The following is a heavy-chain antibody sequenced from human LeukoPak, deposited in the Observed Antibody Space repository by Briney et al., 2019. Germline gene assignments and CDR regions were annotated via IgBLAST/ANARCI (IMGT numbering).Heavy chain of an antibody. CDR1: GGSISSYY. CDR2: IYYSGST. J-gene: IGHJ6*03. V-gene: IGHV4-59*01. D-gene: IGHD3-10*01. Sequence: SETLSLTCTVSGGSISSYYWSWLRQPPGKGLEGIGYIYYSGSTNYNPSLKSRVTISVDTSKNQFSLKLSSVTAADTAVYYCASAYYYGAGPYYYYYMDVWGKGTTVTVSS. CDR3: ASAYYYGAGPYYYYYMDV.